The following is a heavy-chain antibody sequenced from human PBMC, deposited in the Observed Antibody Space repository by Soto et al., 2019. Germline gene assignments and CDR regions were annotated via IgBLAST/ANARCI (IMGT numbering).Heavy chain of an antibody. D-gene: IGHD3-22*01. CDR1: GFTFSNYV. J-gene: IGHJ4*02. CDR2: ISGSGGDT. V-gene: IGHV3-23*01. CDR3: AKGYYDSPGYLTHLMGDH. Sequence: GGSLRLSCAVSGFTFSNYVMNWVRQAPGKGLEWVSGISGSGGDTYYADSVKGRFTISRDNSKNTLSLQMDSLRAGDTAVYYCAKGYYDSPGYLTHLMGDHWGQGTLVTVSS.